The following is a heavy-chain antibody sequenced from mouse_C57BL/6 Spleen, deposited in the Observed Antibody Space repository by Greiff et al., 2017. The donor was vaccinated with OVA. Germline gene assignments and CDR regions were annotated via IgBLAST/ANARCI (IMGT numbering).Heavy chain of an antibody. CDR2: ISYDGSN. V-gene: IGHV3-6*01. D-gene: IGHD2-4*01. Sequence: EVKLQESGPGLVKPSQSLSLTCSVTGYSITSGYYWNWIRQFPGNKLEWMGYISYDGSNNYNPSLKNRISITRDTSKNQFFLKLNSVTTEDTATYYCAGYDYEEPFAYWGQGTLVTVSA. CDR1: GYSITSGYY. CDR3: AGYDYEEPFAY. J-gene: IGHJ3*01.